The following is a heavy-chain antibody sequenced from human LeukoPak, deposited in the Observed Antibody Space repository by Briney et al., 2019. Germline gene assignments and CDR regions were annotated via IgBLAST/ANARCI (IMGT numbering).Heavy chain of an antibody. CDR3: ARGKHRPPYSSGCLGY. CDR2: MNPNSGNT. CDR1: GYTFTSYD. D-gene: IGHD6-19*01. Sequence: ASVKVSCKASGYTFTSYDINWVRQATGQGLEWMGWMNPNSGNTGYAQKFQGRVTMTRNTSISTAYMELSSLRSEDTAVYYCARGKHRPPYSSGCLGYWGQGTLVTVS. J-gene: IGHJ4*02. V-gene: IGHV1-8*01.